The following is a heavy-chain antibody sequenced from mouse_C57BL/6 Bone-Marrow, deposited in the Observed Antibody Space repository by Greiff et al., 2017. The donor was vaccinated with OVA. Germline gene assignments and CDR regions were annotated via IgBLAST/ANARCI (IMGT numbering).Heavy chain of an antibody. CDR1: GYTFTDYY. J-gene: IGHJ4*01. Sequence: EVKLMESGPVLVKPGASVKMSCKASGYTFTDYYMNWVKQSHGKSLEWIGVINPYNGGTSYNQKFKGKATLTVDKSSSTAYMELNSLTSEDSAVYYCAREDYDRVYAMDYWGQGTSVTVSS. CDR3: AREDYDRVYAMDY. D-gene: IGHD2-4*01. V-gene: IGHV1-19*01. CDR2: INPYNGGT.